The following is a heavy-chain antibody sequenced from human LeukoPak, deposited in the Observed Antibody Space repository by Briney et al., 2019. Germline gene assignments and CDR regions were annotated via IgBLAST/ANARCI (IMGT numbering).Heavy chain of an antibody. CDR2: IYTSGST. D-gene: IGHD3-10*01. CDR3: ARSPSIVRGVGRWFDP. CDR1: GGSISSGSYY. Sequence: PSQTLSLTCTVSGGSISSGSYYWSWIRQPAGKGLEWIGRIYTSGSTNYNPSLKSRVTISVDTSKNQFSLKLSSVTAADTAVYYCARSPSIVRGVGRWFDPWGQGTPVTVSS. V-gene: IGHV4-61*02. J-gene: IGHJ5*02.